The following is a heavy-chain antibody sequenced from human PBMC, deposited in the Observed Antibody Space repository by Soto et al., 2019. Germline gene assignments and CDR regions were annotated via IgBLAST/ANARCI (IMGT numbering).Heavy chain of an antibody. J-gene: IGHJ5*02. D-gene: IGHD2-21*01. Sequence: QVQLVQSGAEVKKPGASVKVSCKASGYTFINYYIHWVRQAPGHGLEWMAIINPTGGSTNYAQKFQDTLTLTMDTSTTTVYMELSSLTSEDTAIYYCARHLAAGDAWGQGTLVTVSS. CDR3: ARHLAAGDA. CDR1: GYTFINYY. CDR2: INPTGGST. V-gene: IGHV1-46*01.